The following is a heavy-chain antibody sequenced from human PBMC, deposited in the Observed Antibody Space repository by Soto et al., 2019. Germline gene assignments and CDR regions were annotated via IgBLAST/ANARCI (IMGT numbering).Heavy chain of an antibody. CDR1: GFTFSSYA. J-gene: IGHJ4*02. D-gene: IGHD2-8*01. V-gene: IGHV3-23*01. CDR2: ISGSGGST. CDR3: AKVGIYCTNGVCRGY. Sequence: EVQLLESGGGLVQPGGSLRLSCAASGFTFSSYAMSWVRQAPGKGLEWVSGISGSGGSTYYADSVKGRFTIPRDNSKNTLFLQMNSLRVEDTAVYYCAKVGIYCTNGVCRGYWGQGTLVTVSS.